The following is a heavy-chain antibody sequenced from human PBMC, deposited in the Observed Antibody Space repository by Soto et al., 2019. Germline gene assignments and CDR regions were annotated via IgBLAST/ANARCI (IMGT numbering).Heavy chain of an antibody. Sequence: QVQLVQYGAEVKKPGASVKVSCEASGYTFSSYGISWVRQAPGQGFEWMGWISGYNSITRYAQKFQGRVTMTSDTSTSTAYMELRSLISDDTAVYYCARAFGSTDYWRQGTLVTVSS. V-gene: IGHV1-18*01. J-gene: IGHJ4*02. D-gene: IGHD6-13*01. CDR1: GYTFSSYG. CDR3: ARAFGSTDY. CDR2: ISGYNSIT.